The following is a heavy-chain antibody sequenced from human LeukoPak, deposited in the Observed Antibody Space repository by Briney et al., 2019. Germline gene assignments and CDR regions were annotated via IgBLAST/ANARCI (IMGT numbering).Heavy chain of an antibody. J-gene: IGHJ6*03. CDR3: ARGLDRVGVVTYYYYYYMDV. D-gene: IGHD3-3*01. V-gene: IGHV4-61*02. CDR1: GVSISSGSYY. Sequence: PSQTLSLTCTVSGVSISSGSYYWSWIRQPAGKGLEWIGRIYTSGSTNYNPSLKSRVTISVDTSKNQFSLKLSSVTAADTAVYYCARGLDRVGVVTYYYYYYMDVWGKGTTVTVSS. CDR2: IYTSGST.